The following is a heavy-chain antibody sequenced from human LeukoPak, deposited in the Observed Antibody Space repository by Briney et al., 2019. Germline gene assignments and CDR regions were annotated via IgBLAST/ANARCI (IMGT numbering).Heavy chain of an antibody. CDR2: IYHSGST. J-gene: IGHJ4*02. Sequence: SETLSLTCTVSGYSISSGYYWGWIRQPPGKGLGWIGSIYHSGSTYYNPSLKSRVTISVDTSKNQFSLKLSSVTAADTAVYYCAREPAGVRSGSYYRHFDYWGQGTLVTVSS. CDR1: GYSISSGYY. D-gene: IGHD3-10*01. CDR3: AREPAGVRSGSYYRHFDY. V-gene: IGHV4-38-2*02.